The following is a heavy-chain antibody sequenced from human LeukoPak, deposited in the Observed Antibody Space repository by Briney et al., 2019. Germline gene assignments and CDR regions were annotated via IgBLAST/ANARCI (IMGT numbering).Heavy chain of an antibody. J-gene: IGHJ4*02. CDR3: ARDSEYSCSL. Sequence: PGGSLRLSCAASGFTFSTYWMHGVRQAPGKGLVWVSRINGDGSSTTYADFVQGRFTVSRDNAKNTLYLQMNSLRAEDTAMYYCARDSEYSCSLWGQGTLVTVSS. CDR2: INGDGSST. CDR1: GFTFSTYW. V-gene: IGHV3-74*01. D-gene: IGHD6-6*01.